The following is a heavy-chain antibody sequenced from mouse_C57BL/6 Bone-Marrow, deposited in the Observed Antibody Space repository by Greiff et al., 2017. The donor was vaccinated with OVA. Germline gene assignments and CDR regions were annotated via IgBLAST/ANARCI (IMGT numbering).Heavy chain of an antibody. D-gene: IGHD4-1*01. J-gene: IGHJ3*01. CDR1: GYTFTSYT. CDR2: INPSSGYT. Sequence: VHLVESGAELARPGASVKMSCKASGYTFTSYTMHWVKQRPGQGLEWIGYINPSSGYTKYNQKFKDKATLTADKSSSTAYMQLSSLTSEDSAVYYCARAWDVAYWGQGTLVTVSA. V-gene: IGHV1-4*01. CDR3: ARAWDVAY.